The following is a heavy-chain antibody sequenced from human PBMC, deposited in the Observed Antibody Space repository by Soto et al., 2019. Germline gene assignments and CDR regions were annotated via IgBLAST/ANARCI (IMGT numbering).Heavy chain of an antibody. CDR3: ARVREQWLKRYYFDY. J-gene: IGHJ4*02. D-gene: IGHD6-19*01. V-gene: IGHV4-59*13. CDR1: GGPISDYH. Sequence: SETLSLTCTVSGGPISDYHWSWIRQPPGKGLEWIGYVFYSGSTNYNPSLKSRVTISVDTSKNQFSLRLSSVTAADTAVYYCARVREQWLKRYYFDYWSQGTLVTVSS. CDR2: VFYSGST.